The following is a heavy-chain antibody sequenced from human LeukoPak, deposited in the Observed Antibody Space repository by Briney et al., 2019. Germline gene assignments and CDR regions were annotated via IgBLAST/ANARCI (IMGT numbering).Heavy chain of an antibody. V-gene: IGHV1-46*01. CDR2: TNPSGGRT. CDR1: GYTFTSYS. J-gene: IGHJ4*02. Sequence: ASVKVSCKASGYTFTSYSLHWVRQAPGQGLEWMGMTNPSGGRTIYEQKYQGRITMTSDLSTSTVYMQLSSLGSEDTALYFCARENGSYYYDDSAYYLYWGQGTRVTVSS. D-gene: IGHD3-22*01. CDR3: ARENGSYYYDDSAYYLY.